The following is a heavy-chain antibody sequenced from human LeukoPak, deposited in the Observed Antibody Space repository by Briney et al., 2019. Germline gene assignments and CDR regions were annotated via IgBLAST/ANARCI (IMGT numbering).Heavy chain of an antibody. CDR2: IYYSGGT. CDR3: AKYYDFWNY. Sequence: SETLSLTCTVSGVSISSSSYYWGWIRQPPGKGLEWIGSIYYSGGTYCNPSLKSRVTIYVDTSKNQFSLKLSSVTAADTAVYYCAKYYDFWNYWGQGTLVTVSS. CDR1: GVSISSSSYY. D-gene: IGHD3-3*01. V-gene: IGHV4-39*01. J-gene: IGHJ4*02.